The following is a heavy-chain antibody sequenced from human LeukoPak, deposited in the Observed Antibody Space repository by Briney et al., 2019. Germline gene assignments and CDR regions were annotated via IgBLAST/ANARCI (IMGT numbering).Heavy chain of an antibody. J-gene: IGHJ4*02. Sequence: VASVKVSCKASGYTFTSYGISWVRQAPGQGLEWMGWISAYNGNTNYAQKLQGRVTMTTDTSTSTAYVELRSLRSDDTAVYYCARPIYSSSWYDFGYYFDYWGQGTLVTVSS. CDR1: GYTFTSYG. V-gene: IGHV1-18*01. CDR3: ARPIYSSSWYDFGYYFDY. D-gene: IGHD6-13*01. CDR2: ISAYNGNT.